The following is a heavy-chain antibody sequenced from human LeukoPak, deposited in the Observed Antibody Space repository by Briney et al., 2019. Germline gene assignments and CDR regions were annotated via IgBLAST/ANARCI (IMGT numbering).Heavy chain of an antibody. D-gene: IGHD3-3*01. Sequence: SETLSLTCTVSGGSISSYYWSWIRQPPGKGLEWNGYIYYSGSTNYNPSLKSRVTISVDTSKNQFSLKLSSVTAADTAVYYCARDWSQRLRFLEWLLYEGEDTYWYFDLWGRGTLVTVSS. CDR3: ARDWSQRLRFLEWLLYEGEDTYWYFDL. CDR1: GGSISSYY. J-gene: IGHJ2*01. CDR2: IYYSGST. V-gene: IGHV4-59*01.